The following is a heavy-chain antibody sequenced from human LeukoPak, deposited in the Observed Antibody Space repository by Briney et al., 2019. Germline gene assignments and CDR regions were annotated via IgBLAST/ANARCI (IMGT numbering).Heavy chain of an antibody. CDR2: IYTSGRT. J-gene: IGHJ6*03. CDR1: GGSISSYY. CDR3: ASSKLLYFGYYMDV. D-gene: IGHD3-9*01. V-gene: IGHV4-4*07. Sequence: SETLSLTCTVAGGSISSYYWSWIRQPAGEGREWIGRIYTSGRTNYNTSLKSRVTMSVDTTKTQSSLKLSSVTAADTAVYYCASSKLLYFGYYMDVWGKGTTVTVSS.